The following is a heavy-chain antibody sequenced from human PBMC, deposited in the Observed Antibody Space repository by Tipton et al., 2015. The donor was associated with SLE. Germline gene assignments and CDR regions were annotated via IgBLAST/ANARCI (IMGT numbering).Heavy chain of an antibody. CDR3: ARSMLTTKRVFDY. D-gene: IGHD3-16*01. V-gene: IGHV4-59*01. CDR1: GGSMNDYY. Sequence: LVKPSETLSLTCTVSGGSMNDYYWSWIRQPPGKGLEWIGYIYYTGSSNHNPSLKGRVTMSVDTSKNQFSLSVNSVTAADTAVYYCARSMLTTKRVFDYWGQGTLVTVSS. J-gene: IGHJ4*02. CDR2: IYYTGSS.